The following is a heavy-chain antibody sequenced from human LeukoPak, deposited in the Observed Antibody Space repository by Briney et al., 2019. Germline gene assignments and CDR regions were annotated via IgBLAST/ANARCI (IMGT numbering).Heavy chain of an antibody. Sequence: GGSLRLSCAASGFKFSNYGMHWVRQAPGKGLEWVSFIRYDGSYEYYTDSVKGRFTISRDNSKSILYLQMNSLRAEDTAVYYCAKVSPIITSPAPFDTFHIWGQGTMVTVSS. CDR2: IRYDGSYE. V-gene: IGHV3-30*02. J-gene: IGHJ3*02. D-gene: IGHD2-2*01. CDR3: AKVSPIITSPAPFDTFHI. CDR1: GFKFSNYG.